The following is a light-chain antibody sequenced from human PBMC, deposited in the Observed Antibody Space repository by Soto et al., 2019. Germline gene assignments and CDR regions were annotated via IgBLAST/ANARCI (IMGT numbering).Light chain of an antibody. CDR1: QSVSSSY. CDR3: QQYGSSRWT. Sequence: EIVLTQSPGTLSLSPGERATLSCRASQSVSSSYLAWYQQKPGQAPRLLIYGASSRATGIPDRLSGSGSGTDFILTISRLEPEDFAVYYCQQYGSSRWTFGQGTKVEIK. V-gene: IGKV3-20*01. J-gene: IGKJ1*01. CDR2: GAS.